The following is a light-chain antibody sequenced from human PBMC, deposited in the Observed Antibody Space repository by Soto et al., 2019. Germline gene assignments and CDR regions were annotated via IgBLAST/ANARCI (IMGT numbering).Light chain of an antibody. J-gene: IGLJ2*01. CDR2: QDS. Sequence: SYELTQPPSVSVSPGQTASITCSGDKLGDKYACWYQQKPGQSHVLVIYQDSKRPSGIPERFSGSNSGNTATLTISGTQAMDEADYYCQAWDSSTYVVFGGGTKVTVL. CDR1: KLGDKY. V-gene: IGLV3-1*01. CDR3: QAWDSSTYVV.